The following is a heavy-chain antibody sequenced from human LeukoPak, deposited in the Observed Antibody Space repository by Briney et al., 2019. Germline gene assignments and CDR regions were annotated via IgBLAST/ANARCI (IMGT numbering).Heavy chain of an antibody. CDR2: IYHSGST. V-gene: IGHV4-30-2*01. D-gene: IGHD6-13*01. CDR1: GGSISSGGYY. Sequence: SETLSLTCTVSGGSISSGGYYWSWIRQPPGKGLEWIGYIYHSGSTYYNPSLKSRVTISVDTSKNQFSLKLSSVTAADTAVYYCARLCSGSWHGGLGYWGQGTLVTVSS. J-gene: IGHJ4*02. CDR3: ARLCSGSWHGGLGY.